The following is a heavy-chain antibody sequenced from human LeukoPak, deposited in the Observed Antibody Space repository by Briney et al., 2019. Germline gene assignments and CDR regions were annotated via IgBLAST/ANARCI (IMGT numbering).Heavy chain of an antibody. CDR3: ARDHCSDNDCYEDYYYGMDV. Sequence: ASVKVSCKASGYTFTGYYMHWVRQAPGQGLEWMGWINPKIGGTNSAQKFQGRVTMTRETSISTAYMELSRLRSDDTAVYYCARDHCSDNDCYEDYYYGMDVWGQGTTVTVSS. J-gene: IGHJ6*02. CDR2: INPKIGGT. CDR1: GYTFTGYY. V-gene: IGHV1-2*02. D-gene: IGHD2-21*02.